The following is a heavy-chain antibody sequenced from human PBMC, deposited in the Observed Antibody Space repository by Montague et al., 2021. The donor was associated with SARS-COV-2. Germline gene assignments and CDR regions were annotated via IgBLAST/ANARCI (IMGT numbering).Heavy chain of an antibody. V-gene: IGHV4-59*01. Sequence: SETLSLTCTVSGGSISSYYWSWIRQPPGKGLEWIGYIYYSGSTNYNPSLKSRVTMSVDTSKNQFSLKLSSVTAADTAVYYCARGMHYYDSSGYYFDYWGQGTLVTVSS. J-gene: IGHJ4*02. CDR2: IYYSGST. D-gene: IGHD3-22*01. CDR3: ARGMHYYDSSGYYFDY. CDR1: GGSISSYY.